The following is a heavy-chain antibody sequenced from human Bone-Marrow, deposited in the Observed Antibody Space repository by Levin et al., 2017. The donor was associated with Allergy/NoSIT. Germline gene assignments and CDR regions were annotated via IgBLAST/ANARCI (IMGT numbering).Heavy chain of an antibody. CDR1: GFTFSNAW. CDR3: TTYTYYDILTGYYRGFVY. J-gene: IGHJ4*02. CDR2: IKSKTDGGTT. V-gene: IGHV3-15*01. D-gene: IGHD3-9*01. Sequence: RTGGSLRLSCAASGFTFSNAWMSWVRQAPGKGLEWVGRIKSKTDGGTTDYAAPVKGRFTISRDDSKNTLYLQMNSLKTEDTAVYYCTTYTYYDILTGYYRGFVYWGQGTLVTVSS.